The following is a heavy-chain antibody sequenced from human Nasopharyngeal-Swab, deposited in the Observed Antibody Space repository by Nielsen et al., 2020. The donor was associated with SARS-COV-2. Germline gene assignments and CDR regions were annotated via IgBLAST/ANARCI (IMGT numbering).Heavy chain of an antibody. CDR1: GLTSDDYA. J-gene: IGHJ4*02. V-gene: IGHV3-9*02. D-gene: IGHD3-10*01. CDR3: AKALSGVVRGVMNF. Sequence: SLTLSCVASGLTSDDYAMHCVRQAPGKVLEWVSGISWNSGSIGYADYVKGQFTISRYNAKNSLYLQMNSLRAEDTALYYCAKALSGVVRGVMNFWGQGTLVTVSS. CDR2: ISWNSGSI.